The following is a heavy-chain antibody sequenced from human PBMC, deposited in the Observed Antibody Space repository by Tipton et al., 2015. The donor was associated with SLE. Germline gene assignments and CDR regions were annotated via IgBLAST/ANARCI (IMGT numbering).Heavy chain of an antibody. CDR1: GGSISSGGYY. CDR2: IYYSGST. CDR3: ARGGRFLEWYQAGDDY. D-gene: IGHD3-3*01. Sequence: LRLSCTVSGGSISSGGYYWSWIRQHPGKGLEWIGYIYYSGSTYYNPSLKSRVTISVDRSKNQFSLKLSSVTAADTAVYYCARGGRFLEWYQAGDDYWGQGTLVTVSS. J-gene: IGHJ4*02. V-gene: IGHV4-31*03.